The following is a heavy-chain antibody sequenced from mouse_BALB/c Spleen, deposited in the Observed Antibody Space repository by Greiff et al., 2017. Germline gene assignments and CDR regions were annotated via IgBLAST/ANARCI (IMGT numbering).Heavy chain of an antibody. V-gene: IGHV14-4*02. J-gene: IGHJ3*01. CDR3: NAGDYDPFAY. Sequence: EVQLVESGAELVRSGASVKLSCTASGFNIKDYYMDWVKQRPEQGLEWIGWIDPENGDTEYAPKFQGKATMTADTSSNTAYLQLSSLTSEDTAVYYCNAGDYDPFAYWGQGTLVTVSA. CDR1: GFNIKDYY. CDR2: IDPENGDT. D-gene: IGHD2-4*01.